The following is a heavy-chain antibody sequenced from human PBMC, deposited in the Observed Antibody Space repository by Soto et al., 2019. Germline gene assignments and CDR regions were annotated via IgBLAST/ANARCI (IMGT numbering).Heavy chain of an antibody. CDR3: ATEDGGSYYYDLVQDAFDS. D-gene: IGHD3-22*01. CDR2: FDPEDGET. V-gene: IGHV1-24*01. CDR1: GYTLTELS. J-gene: IGHJ3*02. Sequence: VSVKVSCKVSGYTLTELSMHWVRQAPGKGLEWMGGFDPEDGETIYAQKFQGRVTMTEDTSTDTAYMELSSLRSEDTAVYYCATEDGGSYYYDLVQDAFDSWGQGKMVTVSS.